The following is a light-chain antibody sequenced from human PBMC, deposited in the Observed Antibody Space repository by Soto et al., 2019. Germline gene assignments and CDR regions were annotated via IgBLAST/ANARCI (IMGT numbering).Light chain of an antibody. CDR2: GAS. Sequence: EIVLTQSPATLSVSLGDSATLSCRASQSVSLSLAWYQMRPGQPPRLLIYGASTRATDIPARFSGSASGTNCTLTISSLQSEDFAVYFCQQYHIWPSWTFGQGTKVELK. J-gene: IGKJ1*01. CDR1: QSVSLS. CDR3: QQYHIWPSWT. V-gene: IGKV3-15*01.